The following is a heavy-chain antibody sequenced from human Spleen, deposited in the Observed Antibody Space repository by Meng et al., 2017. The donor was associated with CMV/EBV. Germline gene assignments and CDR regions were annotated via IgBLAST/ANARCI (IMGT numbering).Heavy chain of an antibody. CDR2: INHSGST. CDR3: ARRTRGSGSYGY. V-gene: IGHV4-34*01. D-gene: IGHD3-10*01. CDR1: GGSFSIYY. J-gene: IGHJ4*02. Sequence: GSLRLSCAVYGGSFSIYYWSWIRQPPGKGLEWIGDINHSGSTNYNPSLKSRVTISVDTSKNQFSLKLSSVTAADTAVYYCARRTRGSGSYGYWGQGTLVTVSS.